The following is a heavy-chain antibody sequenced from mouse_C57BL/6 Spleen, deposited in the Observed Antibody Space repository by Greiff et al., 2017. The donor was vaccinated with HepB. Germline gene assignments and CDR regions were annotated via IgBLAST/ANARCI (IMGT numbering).Heavy chain of an antibody. CDR1: GYTFTDYE. Sequence: QVQLKESGAELVRPGASVTLSCKASGYTFTDYEMHWVKQTPVHGLEWIGAIDPETGGTAYNQKFKGKAILTADKSSSTAYMELRSLTSEDSAVYYCTRWLVAKDYWGQGTTLTVSS. J-gene: IGHJ2*01. V-gene: IGHV1-15*01. CDR2: IDPETGGT. CDR3: TRWLVAKDY. D-gene: IGHD1-1*01.